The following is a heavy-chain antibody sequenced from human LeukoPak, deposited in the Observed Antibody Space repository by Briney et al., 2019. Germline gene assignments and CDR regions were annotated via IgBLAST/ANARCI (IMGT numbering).Heavy chain of an antibody. CDR1: GFTFSSYA. D-gene: IGHD3-16*01. CDR2: ISGSGGST. J-gene: IGHJ5*02. CDR3: ARGRNYDYVWGSFVFNWFDP. Sequence: GGSLRLSCAASGFTFSSYAMSWVRQAPGKGLEWVSAISGSGGSTYYADSVKGRFTISRDNSKNTLYLQMNSLRAEDTAVYYCARGRNYDYVWGSFVFNWFDPWGQGTLVTVSS. V-gene: IGHV3-23*01.